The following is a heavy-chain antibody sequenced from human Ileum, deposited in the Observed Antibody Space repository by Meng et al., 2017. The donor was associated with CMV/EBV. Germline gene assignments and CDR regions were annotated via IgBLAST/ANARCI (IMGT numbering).Heavy chain of an antibody. V-gene: IGHV3-21*01. CDR3: ARDRRGSYSSSSPGYYFDY. D-gene: IGHD6-6*01. CDR1: GFTFSSYS. CDR2: ISSSSSYI. Sequence: GESLKISCAASGFTFSSYSMNWVRQAPGKGLEWVSSISSSSSYIYYADSVKGRFTISRDNAKDSLYLQMNSLRAEDTAVYYCARDRRGSYSSSSPGYYFDYWCQGTLVTVSS. J-gene: IGHJ4*02.